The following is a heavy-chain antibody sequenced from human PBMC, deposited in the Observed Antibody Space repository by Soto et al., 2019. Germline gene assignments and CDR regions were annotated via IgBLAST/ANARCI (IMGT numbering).Heavy chain of an antibody. CDR3: ASPDPPRDRYCRSYNCYDGWFES. CDR2: IIPIYGTA. CDR1: GGAFGTFA. J-gene: IGHJ5*01. D-gene: IGHD2-2*01. Sequence: QVQLDQSGAEVKKPGSSVKVSCKASGGAFGTFAISWVRQARGQGLEWMGGIIPIYGTAQYAKIFKGRVTISAEALTDTVSMEVTSLTYADTDVYYCASPDPPRDRYCRSYNCYDGWFESWGQGTLVTVST. V-gene: IGHV1-69*01.